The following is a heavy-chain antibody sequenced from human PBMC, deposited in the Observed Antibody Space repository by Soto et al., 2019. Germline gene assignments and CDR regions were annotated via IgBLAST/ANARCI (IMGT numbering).Heavy chain of an antibody. D-gene: IGHD3-9*01. V-gene: IGHV4-30-2*01. CDR2: IYHSGST. CDR1: GGSISSGGYS. J-gene: IGHJ3*02. Sequence: PSETLSLTCAVSGGSISSGGYSWSWIRQPPGKGLEWIGYIYHSGSTYYNPPLKSRVTISVDRSKNQFSLKLSSVTAADTAVYYCARARVLRYFDWVGGAFDIWGQGTMVTVS. CDR3: ARARVLRYFDWVGGAFDI.